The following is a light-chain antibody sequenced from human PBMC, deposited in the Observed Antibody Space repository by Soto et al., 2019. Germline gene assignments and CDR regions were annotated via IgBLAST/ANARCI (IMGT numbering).Light chain of an antibody. CDR3: QQSYSGPLT. CDR1: QSVSTY. Sequence: DIQMTQFPSSLSASVGDSVTITCRASQSVSTYLNWYQQKPGEAPKLLIYAASSLQSGVPSRFNGSGFGTDFTLSISSLQPEDFATYYCQQSYSGPLTFGGGTKVDIK. V-gene: IGKV1-39*01. CDR2: AAS. J-gene: IGKJ4*01.